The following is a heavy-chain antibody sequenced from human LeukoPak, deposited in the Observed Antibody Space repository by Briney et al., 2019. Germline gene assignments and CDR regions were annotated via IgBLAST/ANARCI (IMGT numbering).Heavy chain of an antibody. CDR1: GFTFSSYS. CDR2: ISSSSSTI. V-gene: IGHV3-48*01. CDR3: ARDIAAAGTPVFDY. D-gene: IGHD6-13*01. J-gene: IGHJ4*02. Sequence: QTGGSLRLSCAASGFTFSSYSMNWVRQAPGKGLEWVSYISSSSSTIYYADSVKGRFTISRDNAKNSLYLQMNSLRAEDTAVYYCARDIAAAGTPVFDYWGQGTLVTVSS.